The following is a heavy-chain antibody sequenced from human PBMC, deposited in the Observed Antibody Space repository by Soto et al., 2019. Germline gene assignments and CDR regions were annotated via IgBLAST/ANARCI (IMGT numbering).Heavy chain of an antibody. J-gene: IGHJ6*02. V-gene: IGHV4-61*08. CDR1: GGSISSGDYY. CDR2: IYYSGST. Sequence: SETLSLTCTVSGGSISSGDYYWSWIRQPPGKGLELIGYIYYSGSTNYNPSLKSRVTISVDTSKNQFSLKLSSVTAADTAVYYCARVVPCGGDCYEGKYYYYYYGMDVWGQGTTVTVSS. CDR3: ARVVPCGGDCYEGKYYYYYYGMDV. D-gene: IGHD2-21*02.